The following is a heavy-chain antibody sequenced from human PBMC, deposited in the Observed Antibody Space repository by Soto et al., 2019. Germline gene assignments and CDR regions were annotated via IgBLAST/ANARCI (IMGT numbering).Heavy chain of an antibody. CDR2: FDPSDSYT. J-gene: IGHJ6*02. CDR3: ATYYYGSGSYSTQYYYYYYGMDV. CDR1: VCHQTRQW. Sequence: EALTISGKGSVCHQTRQWCSWVRHIIGKGLVWMGMFDPSDSYTNYRPSVQGHVTSSADKSIRTAYLQWSRLKASDTAMYYCATYYYGSGSYSTQYYYYYYGMDVWGQGTTVPVFS. V-gene: IGHV5-10-1*01. D-gene: IGHD3-10*01.